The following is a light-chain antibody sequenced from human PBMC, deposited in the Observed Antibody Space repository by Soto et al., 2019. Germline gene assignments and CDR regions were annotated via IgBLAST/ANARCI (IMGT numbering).Light chain of an antibody. CDR2: AGS. V-gene: IGKV1-39*01. J-gene: IGKJ1*01. CDR3: QQSYSSPPT. CDR1: QSISNH. Sequence: DIQMTQSPSSLSASVEDRVIITCRASQSISNHLNSYQQKPGKAPKLLIFAGSSLQSGVTSRFIGSRTGPDFTPAISSLQPEDYATDYCQQSYSSPPTFGQGTKVDIK.